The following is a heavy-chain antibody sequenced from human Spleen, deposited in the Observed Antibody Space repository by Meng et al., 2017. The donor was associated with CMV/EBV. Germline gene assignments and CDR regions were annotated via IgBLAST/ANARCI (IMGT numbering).Heavy chain of an antibody. V-gene: IGHV3-48*03. CDR2: ITSSGSAI. D-gene: IGHD1-7*01. J-gene: IGHJ6*02. Sequence: GESLKISCAASGFNFRSYEMNWVRQAPGKGLEWVSHITSSGSAIYYADSVQGRFTISRDNAKNSLYLQMNSLRAEDTAVYYCARDRTGTSGFYYYYGMDVWGQGTTVTVSS. CDR3: ARDRTGTSGFYYYYGMDV. CDR1: GFNFRSYE.